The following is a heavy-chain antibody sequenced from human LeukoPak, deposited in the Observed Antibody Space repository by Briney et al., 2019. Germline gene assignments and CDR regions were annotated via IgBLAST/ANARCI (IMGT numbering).Heavy chain of an antibody. CDR2: IYTSGST. Sequence: SETLSLTCTVSGGSISSGGYYWSWIRQPAGKGLEWIGRIYTSGSTNYNPSLKSRVTMSVDTSKNQFSLKLSSVTAADTAVYYCARDGTMDGDYWGQGTLVTVSS. CDR3: ARDGTMDGDY. V-gene: IGHV4-61*02. CDR1: GGSISSGGYY. J-gene: IGHJ4*02. D-gene: IGHD4/OR15-4a*01.